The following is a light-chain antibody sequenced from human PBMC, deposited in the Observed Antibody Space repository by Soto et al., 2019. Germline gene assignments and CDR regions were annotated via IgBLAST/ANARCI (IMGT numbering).Light chain of an antibody. Sequence: QSVLTKPPSASGSHGQSVTISCTGTSSDVGGYNYVSWYQQHPGKAPKLMIYEVSKRPSGVPDRFSGSKSGNTASLTVSGLQAEDEADYYCSSYTGSNNLGVFGTGTKVTVL. CDR2: EVS. J-gene: IGLJ1*01. CDR3: SSYTGSNNLGV. V-gene: IGLV2-8*01. CDR1: SSDVGGYNY.